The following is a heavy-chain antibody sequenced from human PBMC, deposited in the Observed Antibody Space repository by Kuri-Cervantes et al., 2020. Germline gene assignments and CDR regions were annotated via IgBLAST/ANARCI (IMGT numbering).Heavy chain of an antibody. J-gene: IGHJ6*03. CDR2: IYYSGST. CDR3: ATGDPLGYCSSTSCYRRGYYYYYYMDV. D-gene: IGHD2-2*01. CDR1: GGSISSSSYY. V-gene: IGHV4-39*01. Sequence: GSLRLSCTVSGGSISSSSYYWGWIRQPPGKGLEWIGGIYYSGSTYYNPSLKSRVTISVDTSKNQFSLKLSSVTAADTAVYYCATGDPLGYCSSTSCYRRGYYYYYYMDVWGKGTTVTVSS.